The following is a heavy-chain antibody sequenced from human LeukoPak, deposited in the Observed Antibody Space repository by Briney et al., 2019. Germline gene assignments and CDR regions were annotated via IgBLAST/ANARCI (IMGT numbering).Heavy chain of an antibody. CDR2: INHSGST. Sequence: PSETLSLTCAVYGGSFSGYYWSWIRQPPGKGLEWIGEINHSGSTNYNPSLKSRVTISVDTSKNQFSLKLRSVTAADTAVYYCARSRGYGDYLDAFDIWGQGTMVTVSS. D-gene: IGHD4-17*01. V-gene: IGHV4-34*01. CDR1: GGSFSGYY. CDR3: ARSRGYGDYLDAFDI. J-gene: IGHJ3*02.